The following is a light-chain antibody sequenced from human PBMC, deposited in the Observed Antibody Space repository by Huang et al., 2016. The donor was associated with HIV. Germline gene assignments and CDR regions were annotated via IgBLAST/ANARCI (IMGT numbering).Light chain of an antibody. CDR2: DAS. CDR3: QQRNNWPRT. CDR1: QSVSSD. Sequence: EIVLTQSPATLSLSPGERATLSCWASQSVSSDLAWYQQKPGQAPRLLIYDASNRATGIPARFSGSGSGTDFTLTISSLEPEDVAVYYCQQRNNWPRTFGQGTKVEIK. J-gene: IGKJ1*01. V-gene: IGKV3-11*01.